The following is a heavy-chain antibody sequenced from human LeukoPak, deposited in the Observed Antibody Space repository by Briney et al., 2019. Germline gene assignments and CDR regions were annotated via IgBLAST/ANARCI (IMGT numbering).Heavy chain of an antibody. Sequence: GGSLRLSCVASGFTFSSYAMSWVRQAPGKGLEWVSGISGSGGSTYYADSVKGRFTISRDNAKNSLYLQMNSLRAEDAAVYYCARGSQLSTEGDAFDIWGQGTMVTVSS. V-gene: IGHV3-23*01. D-gene: IGHD6-13*01. CDR1: GFTFSSYA. CDR3: ARGSQLSTEGDAFDI. CDR2: ISGSGGST. J-gene: IGHJ3*02.